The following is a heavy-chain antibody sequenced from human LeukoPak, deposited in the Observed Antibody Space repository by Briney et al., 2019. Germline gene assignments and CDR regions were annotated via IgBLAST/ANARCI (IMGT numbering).Heavy chain of an antibody. CDR1: GGSFSGYY. D-gene: IGHD2-2*01. CDR3: ASRVVPAAGVDY. V-gene: IGHV4-34*01. Sequence: SETLSLTCAVYGGSFSGYYWSWIRQPPGKGLEWIGEINHSGSTNYNPSLKSRVTISVDTSKNQFSLKLSSVTAAETAVYYCASRVVPAAGVDYWGQGTLVTVSS. CDR2: INHSGST. J-gene: IGHJ4*02.